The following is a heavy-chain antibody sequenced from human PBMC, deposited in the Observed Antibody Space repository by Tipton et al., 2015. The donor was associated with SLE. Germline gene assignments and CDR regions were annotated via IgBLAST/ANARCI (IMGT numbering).Heavy chain of an antibody. CDR3: ARGGSGYDWVGNWFDP. CDR1: GFTFSSYA. Sequence: SLRLSCAASGFTFSSYAMHWVRQAPGKGLEWVAVISYDGSNKYYADSVKGRFTISRDNSKNTLYLQMNSLRAEDTAVYYCARGGSGYDWVGNWFDPWGQGTLVTVSS. V-gene: IGHV3-30*04. J-gene: IGHJ5*02. CDR2: ISYDGSNK. D-gene: IGHD5-12*01.